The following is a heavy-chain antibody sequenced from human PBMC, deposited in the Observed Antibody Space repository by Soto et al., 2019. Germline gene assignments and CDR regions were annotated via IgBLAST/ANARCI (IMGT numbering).Heavy chain of an antibody. J-gene: IGHJ3*02. Sequence: SVKVSCKASGGTFSSYAISWVRQAPGQGLEWMGGIIPIFGTANYAQKFQGRVTITADESTSTAYMELSSLRSEDTAVYYCARDRYCSSTSCYGGAFDIWGQGTMVTVSS. D-gene: IGHD2-2*01. V-gene: IGHV1-69*13. CDR2: IIPIFGTA. CDR3: ARDRYCSSTSCYGGAFDI. CDR1: GGTFSSYA.